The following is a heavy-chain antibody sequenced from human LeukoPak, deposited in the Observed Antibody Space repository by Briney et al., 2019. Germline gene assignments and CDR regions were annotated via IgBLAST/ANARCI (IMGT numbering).Heavy chain of an antibody. Sequence: ASVKVSCKASGYTFTTYAIQWVRQAPGQRLEWMGWINAGNGNTKYSQNFQGRVTITTDTPASTAYMELSSLRSEDTAVYYCGREHDTLTGFSFDSWGQGTLVTVSS. CDR2: INAGNGNT. D-gene: IGHD3-9*01. CDR1: GYTFTTYA. J-gene: IGHJ4*02. CDR3: GREHDTLTGFSFDS. V-gene: IGHV1-3*01.